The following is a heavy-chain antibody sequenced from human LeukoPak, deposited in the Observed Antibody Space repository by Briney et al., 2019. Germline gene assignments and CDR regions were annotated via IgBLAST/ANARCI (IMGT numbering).Heavy chain of an antibody. J-gene: IGHJ1*01. D-gene: IGHD6-19*01. CDR2: INTNTGNP. CDR3: ARDGTSTPVLAVAGLKYFQH. Sequence: VASVKVSCKASGYTFTSYAMNWVRQAPGQGLEWMGWINTNTGNPTYAQGFTGRFVFSLDTSVSTAYLQISSLKAEDTAVYYCARDGTSTPVLAVAGLKYFQHWGQGTLVTVSS. V-gene: IGHV7-4-1*02. CDR1: GYTFTSYA.